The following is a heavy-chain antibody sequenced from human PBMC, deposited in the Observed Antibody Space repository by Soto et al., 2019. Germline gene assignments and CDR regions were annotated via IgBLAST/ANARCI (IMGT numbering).Heavy chain of an antibody. V-gene: IGHV3-21*01. CDR1: GFTFSSYS. J-gene: IGHJ4*02. CDR3: VRLLWFGELFESDY. Sequence: LRLSCAASGFTFSSYSMNWVRQAPGKGLEWVSSISSSSSYIYYADSVKGRFTISRDNAKNSLYLQMNSLRAEDTAVYYCVRLLWFGELFESDYWGQGTLVTVSS. D-gene: IGHD3-10*01. CDR2: ISSSSSYI.